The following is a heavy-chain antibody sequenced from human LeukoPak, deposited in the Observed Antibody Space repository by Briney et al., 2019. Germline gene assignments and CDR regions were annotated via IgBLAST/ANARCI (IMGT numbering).Heavy chain of an antibody. CDR2: IKQDGSEK. J-gene: IGHJ4*02. CDR3: ARAPGGNKGDY. V-gene: IGHV3-7*01. CDR1: GFTFASYA. Sequence: PGGSLRLSCQFSGFTFASYAMIWVRQAPGKGLEWVANIKQDGSEKYYVDSVKGRFTISRDNAKNSLYLQMNSLRAEDTAVYYCARAPGGNKGDYWGRGTLVTVSS. D-gene: IGHD4-23*01.